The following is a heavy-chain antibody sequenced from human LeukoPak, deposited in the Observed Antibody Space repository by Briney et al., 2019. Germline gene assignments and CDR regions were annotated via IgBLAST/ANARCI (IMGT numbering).Heavy chain of an antibody. D-gene: IGHD4-17*01. CDR3: ARVGFGDYEGYFDY. J-gene: IGHJ4*02. V-gene: IGHV4-30-2*01. CDR1: GGSISSGGHS. CDR2: IYHSGSGST. Sequence: PSETLSLTCTVSGGSISSGGHSWSWIRQPPGKGLEWIGYIYHSGSGSTYYNPSLKSRVTISIDKSKNQFSLKLSSVTAADTAVYYCARVGFGDYEGYFDYWGQGTLVTVSS.